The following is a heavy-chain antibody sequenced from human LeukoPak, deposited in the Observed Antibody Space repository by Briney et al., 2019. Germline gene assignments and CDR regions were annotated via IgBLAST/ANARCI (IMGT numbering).Heavy chain of an antibody. CDR3: ARDGKPWYYYDSSGYYPDWYFDL. J-gene: IGHJ2*01. CDR2: ISSSSSYI. V-gene: IGHV3-21*01. Sequence: GGSLRLSCAASGFTFSSYSMNWVRQAPGKGLEWVSSISSSSSYIYYADSVKGRFTISRDNSKNTLYLQMNSLRAEDTAVYYCARDGKPWYYYDSSGYYPDWYFDLWGRGTLVTVSS. CDR1: GFTFSSYS. D-gene: IGHD3-22*01.